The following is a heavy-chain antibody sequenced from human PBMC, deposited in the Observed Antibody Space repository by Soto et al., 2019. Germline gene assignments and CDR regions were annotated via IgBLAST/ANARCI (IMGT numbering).Heavy chain of an antibody. CDR1: GGTFSSYA. CDR2: IIPIFGTA. V-gene: IGHV1-69*06. J-gene: IGHJ6*02. CDR3: ALVPAAIGGYYYYYYYGMDV. Sequence: ASVKVSCKASGGTFSSYAISWVRQAPGQGLEWMGGIIPIFGTANYAQKFQGRVTITADKSTSTAYMELSSLRSEDTAVYYCALVPAAIGGYYYYYYYGMDVWGQGTTVTVSS. D-gene: IGHD2-2*01.